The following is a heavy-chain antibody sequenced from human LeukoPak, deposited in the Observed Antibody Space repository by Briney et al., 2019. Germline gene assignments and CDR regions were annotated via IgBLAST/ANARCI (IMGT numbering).Heavy chain of an antibody. CDR2: TRSDGSDK. CDR3: GKHDSASDY. J-gene: IGHJ4*02. V-gene: IGHV3-30*02. Sequence: AGGSLRPSCGASGFLFSNYGMHLVRQAPGKGLEWVAFTRSDGSDKYYTSSVKGRFTISRDNSKNMLYLQMNSLRIEDTAVYYCGKHDSASDYWGQGTLVTVSS. CDR1: GFLFSNYG. D-gene: IGHD1-26*01.